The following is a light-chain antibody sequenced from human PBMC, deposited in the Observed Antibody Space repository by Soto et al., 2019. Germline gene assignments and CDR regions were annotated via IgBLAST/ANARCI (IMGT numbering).Light chain of an antibody. V-gene: IGKV3-20*01. CDR2: DAS. Sequence: EIVLTQSPGTLYLSPGERATLSCRASQTVRNNYLAWYQQKLGQAPRLLIYDASSRATGIPGRFSGSGSGTEFTLTISRLEPEDFAVYYCQQYGSSPQTFGQGTKV. CDR3: QQYGSSPQT. CDR1: QTVRNNY. J-gene: IGKJ1*01.